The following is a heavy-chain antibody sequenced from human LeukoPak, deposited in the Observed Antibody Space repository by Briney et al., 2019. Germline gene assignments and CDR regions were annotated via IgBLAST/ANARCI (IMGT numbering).Heavy chain of an antibody. V-gene: IGHV1-2*02. D-gene: IGHD3-22*01. CDR2: VNPTSGGT. CDR1: GYTFTGNY. CDR3: VRAYYYHMDV. J-gene: IGHJ6*02. Sequence: EASVKVSCKASGYTFTGNYMHWVRQAPGQGLEWMGWVNPTSGGTKYEQNFQGRVTMTRDTSVSTAYMELSRLRSDDKAVYYCVRAYYYHMDVWGQGTTVTVSS.